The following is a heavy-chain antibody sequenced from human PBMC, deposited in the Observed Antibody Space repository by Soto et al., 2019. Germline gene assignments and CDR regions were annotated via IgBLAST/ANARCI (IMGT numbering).Heavy chain of an antibody. CDR2: ISSSSSTI. CDR1: GFTFSSYS. D-gene: IGHD3-10*01. Sequence: PGGSLRLSCAASGFTFSSYSINWVRQAPGKGLEWVSYISSSSSTIYYADSVKGRFTISRDNAKNSLYLQMNSLRDEDTAVYYCARDNSYYYGSGSYWDYYGMDVWGQGTTVTVSS. V-gene: IGHV3-48*02. CDR3: ARDNSYYYGSGSYWDYYGMDV. J-gene: IGHJ6*02.